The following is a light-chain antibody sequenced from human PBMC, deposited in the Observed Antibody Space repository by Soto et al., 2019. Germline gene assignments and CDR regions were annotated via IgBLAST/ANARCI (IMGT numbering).Light chain of an antibody. Sequence: EIVLTQSPGTLSMSPGERATLSCRASQTLNSGYLAWYQQKPGQAPRLLIYGASSRATGIPDRFSGSRSGRDFTLSISRLEPEDFAVYYCQQYRSAPYTFGQGTKLEIK. CDR2: GAS. V-gene: IGKV3-20*01. CDR3: QQYRSAPYT. CDR1: QTLNSGY. J-gene: IGKJ2*01.